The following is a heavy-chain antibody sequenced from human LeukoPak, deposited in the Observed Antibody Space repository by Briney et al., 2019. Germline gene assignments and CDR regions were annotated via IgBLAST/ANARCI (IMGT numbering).Heavy chain of an antibody. V-gene: IGHV4-34*01. Sequence: SETLSLTCAVYGGSFSGYSWSWIRQPPGKGLEWIGEINHTGSTNYNPSLKSRVSISVDTSKNQLSLKLSSVTAADTAVYYCARLSDTAMVQDTILFDYWGQGTLVTVSS. J-gene: IGHJ4*02. CDR3: ARLSDTAMVQDTILFDY. CDR1: GGSFSGYS. CDR2: INHTGST. D-gene: IGHD5-18*01.